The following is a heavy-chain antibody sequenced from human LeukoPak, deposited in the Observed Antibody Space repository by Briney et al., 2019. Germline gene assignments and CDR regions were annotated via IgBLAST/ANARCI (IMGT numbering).Heavy chain of an antibody. CDR1: GFTFSSYP. V-gene: IGHV3-30-3*01. D-gene: IGHD2-21*01. CDR2: ISYDGSEK. Sequence: PGGSLRLSCAASGFTFSSYPIHWVRQAPGKGLEWVAVISYDGSEKHYTDPVKGRFTISRDNSKNTLYLQMNSLRGEDTAVYYCARDLYSYGSLEYFQHWGQGTLVTVSS. CDR3: ARDLYSYGSLEYFQH. J-gene: IGHJ1*01.